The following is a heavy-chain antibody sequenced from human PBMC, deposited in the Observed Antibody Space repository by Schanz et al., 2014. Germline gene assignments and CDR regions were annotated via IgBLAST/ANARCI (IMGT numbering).Heavy chain of an antibody. V-gene: IGHV3-23*04. Sequence: EVQLVESGGGLVQPGGSLRLSCAASGFSFSSYAMGWVRQARGKGLEWVSAMNESHSTIYYADSVRGRFTISRDNAENTLFLQMNSLRAEDTAVYFCAKDLGVDCGDGCFNWYFDLWGRGTLVTVSS. D-gene: IGHD2-21*02. CDR3: AKDLGVDCGDGCFNWYFDL. J-gene: IGHJ2*01. CDR2: MNESHSTI. CDR1: GFSFSSYA.